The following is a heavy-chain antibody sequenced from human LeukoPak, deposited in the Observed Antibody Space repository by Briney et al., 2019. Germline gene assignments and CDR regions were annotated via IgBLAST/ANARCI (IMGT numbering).Heavy chain of an antibody. Sequence: GGSLRLSCAASGFTFSSYGMHWVRQAPGKGLEWVAVISYDGSNKYYADSVKGRFTISRDNSKNTLYLQMNSLRAEDTAVYYCARSTSAGIWSGNYGMDVWGQGTTVTVSS. CDR2: ISYDGSNK. CDR1: GFTFSSYG. V-gene: IGHV3-30*03. CDR3: ARSTSAGIWSGNYGMDV. D-gene: IGHD3-3*01. J-gene: IGHJ6*02.